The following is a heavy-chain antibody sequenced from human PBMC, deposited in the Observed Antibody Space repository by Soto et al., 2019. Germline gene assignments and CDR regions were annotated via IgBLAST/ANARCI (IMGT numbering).Heavy chain of an antibody. D-gene: IGHD6-19*01. CDR2: ISSSGRQT. CDR1: GFTFSNYA. Sequence: EVQLLESGGTLVQLGGSLRLSCAASGFTFSNYAMSWVRQAPGKGLEWVSAISSSGRQTYYADSVRGRFTILRDNSKNALYLQMSSLRAGDTAVYYCLKTSSNSGWYYFDYWGQGTLVTVSS. J-gene: IGHJ4*02. CDR3: LKTSSNSGWYYFDY. V-gene: IGHV3-23*01.